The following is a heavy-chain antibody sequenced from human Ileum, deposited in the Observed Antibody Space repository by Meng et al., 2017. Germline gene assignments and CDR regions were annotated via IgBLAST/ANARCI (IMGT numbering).Heavy chain of an antibody. CDR3: VRDFRPRSGWSVTES. J-gene: IGHJ5*02. D-gene: IGHD6-13*01. CDR2: IFYKGST. CDR1: GGSISNSLSY. V-gene: IGHV4-39*07. Sequence: SETLSLTCNVSGGSISNSLSYWGWTRQPPGKGLEWIGNIFYKGSTFENPSLKSRVTISVDTSKNQFSLELKSVTAADTAIYYCVRDFRPRSGWSVTESWGQGKLVTVSS.